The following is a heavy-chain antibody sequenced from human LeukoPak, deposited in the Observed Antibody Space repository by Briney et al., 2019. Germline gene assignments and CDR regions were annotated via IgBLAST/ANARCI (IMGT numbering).Heavy chain of an antibody. CDR1: GYTFTSYG. V-gene: IGHV1-18*01. CDR3: TRVHYDILTGYSYFDY. D-gene: IGHD3-9*01. Sequence: ASVKVSCKASGYTFTSYGISWVRQAPGQGLEWMGWISAYNDNTNYAQKLQGRVTMTTDTSTSTAYMELRSLRSDDTAVYYCTRVHYDILTGYSYFDYWGQGTLVTVSS. J-gene: IGHJ4*02. CDR2: ISAYNDNT.